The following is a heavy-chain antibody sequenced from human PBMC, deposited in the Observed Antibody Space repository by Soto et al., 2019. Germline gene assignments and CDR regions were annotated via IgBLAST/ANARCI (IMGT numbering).Heavy chain of an antibody. CDR2: IYSGGST. D-gene: IGHD6-6*01. J-gene: IGHJ6*03. V-gene: IGHV3-66*01. CDR3: ARSSIAARYYYYYMDV. CDR1: GFTVSSNY. Sequence: GGSLRLSCAASGFTVSSNYMSWVHQAPGKGLEWVSVIYSGGSTYYADSVKGRFTISRDNSKNTLYLQMNSLRAEDTAVYYCARSSIAARYYYYYMDVWGKGTTVTVSS.